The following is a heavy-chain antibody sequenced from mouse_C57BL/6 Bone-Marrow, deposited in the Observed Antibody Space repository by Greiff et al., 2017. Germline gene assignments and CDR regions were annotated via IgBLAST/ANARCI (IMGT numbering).Heavy chain of an antibody. Sequence: QVQLQQSGAELVRPGASVKLSCTASGYNFTDYYINWVKQRPGQGLEWIARIYPGSGNTYYNEKFKGKATLTAEKSSSTAYMQLSSLASEDSAVYFCARGRAMDYWGQGTAVTVSS. CDR3: ARGRAMDY. J-gene: IGHJ4*01. V-gene: IGHV1-76*01. CDR1: GYNFTDYY. CDR2: IYPGSGNT.